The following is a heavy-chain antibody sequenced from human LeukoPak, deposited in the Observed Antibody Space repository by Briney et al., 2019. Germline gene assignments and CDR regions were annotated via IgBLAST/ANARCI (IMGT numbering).Heavy chain of an antibody. Sequence: ASVKVSCKASGYTFTSYYMHWVRQAPGQGLEWMEIINPSGGSTSYAQKFQGRVTMTRDMSTSTVYMELSSLRSEDTAVYYCASPALWFGELLSPFGYWGQGTLVTVSS. CDR1: GYTFTSYY. V-gene: IGHV1-46*01. D-gene: IGHD3-10*01. J-gene: IGHJ4*02. CDR2: INPSGGST. CDR3: ASPALWFGELLSPFGY.